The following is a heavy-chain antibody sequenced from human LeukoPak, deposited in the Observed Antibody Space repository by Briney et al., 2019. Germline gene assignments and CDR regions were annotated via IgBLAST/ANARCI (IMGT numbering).Heavy chain of an antibody. D-gene: IGHD2-15*01. CDR2: INWNGGST. CDR1: GFTFDDYG. Sequence: RPGGSLRLSCATSGFTFDDYGMSWVRHAPGKGLEWVSGINWNGGSTGYADSVKGRFTISRDNAKNSLYLQMNSLRAEDTALYYCARDGGLYCSGGSCDDFDYWGQGTLVTVSS. V-gene: IGHV3-20*04. CDR3: ARDGGLYCSGGSCDDFDY. J-gene: IGHJ4*02.